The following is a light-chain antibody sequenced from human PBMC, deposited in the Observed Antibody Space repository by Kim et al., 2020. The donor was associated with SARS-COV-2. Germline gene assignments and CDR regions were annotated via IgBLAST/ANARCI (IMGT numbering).Light chain of an antibody. CDR1: QSVSSS. V-gene: IGKV3-15*01. CDR2: GAS. Sequence: EIVMTQSPATLSVSPGERATLSCRASQSVSSSLAWYQQKPGQAPRLLIYGASTRATAIPARFSGSGSGTEFTLTISSLQSEDFAVYYCQQYNNWPYTFGQGTKLEI. CDR3: QQYNNWPYT. J-gene: IGKJ2*01.